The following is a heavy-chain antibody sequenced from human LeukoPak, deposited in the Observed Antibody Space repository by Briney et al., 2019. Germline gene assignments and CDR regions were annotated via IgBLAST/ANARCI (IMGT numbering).Heavy chain of an antibody. CDR1: GGTFSSYA. D-gene: IGHD3-22*01. CDR3: ATVNYYDSSGYYPLDY. CDR2: IIPIFGTA. J-gene: IGHJ4*02. V-gene: IGHV1-69*06. Sequence: ASVKVSCKASGGTFSSYAISWVRQAPGQGLEWMGGIIPIFGTANYAQKFQGRVTITAVKSTSTAYMELSSLRSEDTAVYYCATVNYYDSSGYYPLDYWGQGTLVTVSS.